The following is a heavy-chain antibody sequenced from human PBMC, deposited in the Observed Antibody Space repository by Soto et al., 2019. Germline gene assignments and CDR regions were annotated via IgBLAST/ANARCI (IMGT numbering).Heavy chain of an antibody. D-gene: IGHD3-10*01. CDR3: ASSYGSGYRAFDY. CDR1: GDTFSFYS. V-gene: IGHV1-69*02. CDR2: INPILRMS. Sequence: QVQLVQPGAVVKKPGSSVKVSCKASGDTFSFYSINWVRQAPGLGLEWMGRINPILRMSNYAQRFQGRVTMTADKSTSTAYMELSSLRSEDTAMYYCASSYGSGYRAFDYWGQGALVTVSS. J-gene: IGHJ4*02.